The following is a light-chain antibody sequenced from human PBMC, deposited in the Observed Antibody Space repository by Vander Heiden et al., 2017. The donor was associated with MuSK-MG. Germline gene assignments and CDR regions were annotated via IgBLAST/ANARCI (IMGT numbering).Light chain of an antibody. CDR3: QQSYSTPFT. Sequence: DIQMTQSPSSLSASVGDRVTITCRASQSISSYLNWYQQKPGKAPKLLIYAASSLQSGVPSRFSGSGSGIDFTLTISSLQPEDFATYYCQQSYSTPFTFGHGTKVDIK. CDR2: AAS. CDR1: QSISSY. J-gene: IGKJ3*01. V-gene: IGKV1-39*01.